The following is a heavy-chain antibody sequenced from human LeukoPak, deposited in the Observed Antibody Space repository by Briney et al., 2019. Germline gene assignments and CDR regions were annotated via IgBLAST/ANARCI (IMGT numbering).Heavy chain of an antibody. CDR3: ARALQENYVRGSFRPLRRYFDR. CDR1: GASITTDSFY. V-gene: IGHV4-39*01. CDR2: VYYSGST. J-gene: IGHJ2*01. D-gene: IGHD3-16*02. Sequence: TSETLSLTCTVSGASITTDSFYWGWIRQFPGKGLEWIGSVYYSGSTDYNPSLKSRVTISVDTSKNQFSLKLGSVTAADTAVYYCARALQENYVRGSFRPLRRYFDRWGRGTLVAVSS.